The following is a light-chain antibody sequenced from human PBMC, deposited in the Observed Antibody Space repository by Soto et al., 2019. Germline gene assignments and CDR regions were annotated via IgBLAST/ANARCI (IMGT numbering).Light chain of an antibody. Sequence: EILMTQSPAILSVSPGERATLSCRASQSVSRNLAWFQQKPGQAPRLLIYGASTRATGVPDRFSGSGSGTEFTLTISSLQSEDIAVYFCQQYYNWPPITFGQGTRLNIK. V-gene: IGKV3-15*01. J-gene: IGKJ5*01. CDR2: GAS. CDR1: QSVSRN. CDR3: QQYYNWPPIT.